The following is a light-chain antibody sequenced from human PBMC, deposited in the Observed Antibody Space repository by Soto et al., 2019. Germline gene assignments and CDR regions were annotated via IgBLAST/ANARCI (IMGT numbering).Light chain of an antibody. J-gene: IGLJ1*01. CDR2: STS. CDR3: AAWDDRLDVYV. Sequence: QSVLTHPPSASWTPGQIVAISCSGSSSNIGSNTVTWYQQLPGTAPKLLIYSTSQRSSGVPGRFSGSKSGASASLSISGLQSEDEADYYCAAWDDRLDVYVFGTGTKVTVL. V-gene: IGLV1-44*01. CDR1: SSNIGSNT.